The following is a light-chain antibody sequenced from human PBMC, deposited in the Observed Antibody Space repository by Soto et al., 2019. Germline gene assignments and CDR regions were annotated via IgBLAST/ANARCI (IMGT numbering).Light chain of an antibody. CDR1: SSDVGGYNH. V-gene: IGLV2-8*01. CDR3: SSYAGNKII. CDR2: EVN. J-gene: IGLJ2*01. Sequence: QSALTQPPSASGSPGQSVTISCSGTSSDVGGYNHVSWYQQHPGKAPRLMIYEVNRRPSGVPDRFSGSKSGNTASLTVSGLQAEDKADYYCSSYAGNKIIFGGGTKLTVL.